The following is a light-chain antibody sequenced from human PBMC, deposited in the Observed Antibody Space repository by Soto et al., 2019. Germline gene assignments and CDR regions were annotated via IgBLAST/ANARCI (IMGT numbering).Light chain of an antibody. CDR3: QQRTNSPPWT. J-gene: IGKJ1*01. CDR1: QNISTY. CDR2: GVS. V-gene: IGKV3-11*01. Sequence: EIVLTQSPATLSLSPGEGASLSCRASQNISTYLAWYQQRPGQVPRLLIYGVSKRAPAIPPRFSGSGSGTAFTLSVSGLETDDFATYYCQQRTNSPPWTFGQGTRVELK.